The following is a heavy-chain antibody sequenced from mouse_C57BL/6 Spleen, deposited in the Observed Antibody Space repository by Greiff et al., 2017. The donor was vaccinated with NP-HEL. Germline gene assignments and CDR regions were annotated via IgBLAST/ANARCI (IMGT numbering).Heavy chain of an antibody. CDR3: ALYDYDGYYYAMDY. Sequence: VQLQQSGPELVKPGASVKISCKASGYSFTSYYIHWVKQRPGQGLEWIGWIYPGSGNTKYNEKFKGKATLTTDTSSSTAYMQLSSLTSEDSAVYYCALYDYDGYYYAMDYWGQGTSVTVSS. CDR2: IYPGSGNT. J-gene: IGHJ4*01. D-gene: IGHD2-4*01. V-gene: IGHV1-66*01. CDR1: GYSFTSYY.